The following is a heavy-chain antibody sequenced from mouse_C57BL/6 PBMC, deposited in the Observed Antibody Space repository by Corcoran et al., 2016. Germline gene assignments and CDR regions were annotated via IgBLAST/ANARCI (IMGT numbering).Heavy chain of an antibody. V-gene: IGHV1-26*01. J-gene: IGHJ3*01. CDR1: GYTFTDYY. Sequence: EVQLQQSGPELVKPGASVKISCKASGYTFTDYYMNWVKQSHGKSLEWIGDINPNNGGTSYNQKFKGKATLTVDKSSSTAYMELRSLTSEDSAVYYCARSANWDPFAYWGQGTLVTVSA. CDR3: ARSANWDPFAY. CDR2: INPNNGGT. D-gene: IGHD4-1*01.